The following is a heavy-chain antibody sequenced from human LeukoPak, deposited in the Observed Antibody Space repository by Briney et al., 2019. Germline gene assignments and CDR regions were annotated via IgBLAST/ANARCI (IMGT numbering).Heavy chain of an antibody. Sequence: GESLKISCKGSGYSFTSYWSGWVRQMPGKGLEWMGIIYPGDSDTRYSPSFQGQVTISADKSISTAYLQWSSLKASDTAMYYCARHMTGYGDYVIRGFYMDVWGKGTTVTVSS. D-gene: IGHD4-17*01. CDR3: ARHMTGYGDYVIRGFYMDV. CDR1: GYSFTSYW. CDR2: IYPGDSDT. V-gene: IGHV5-51*01. J-gene: IGHJ6*03.